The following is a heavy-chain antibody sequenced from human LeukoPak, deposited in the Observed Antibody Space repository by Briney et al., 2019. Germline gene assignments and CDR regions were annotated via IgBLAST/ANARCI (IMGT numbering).Heavy chain of an antibody. Sequence: SETLSLTCTVSGGSISSHYWSWIRQPPGKGLEWIGYIYYSGSTNYNPSLKSRVTISVDTSKNQFSLKLSSVTAADTAVYYCAREQQWWFDPWCQGTLVTVSS. CDR3: AREQQWWFDP. J-gene: IGHJ5*02. V-gene: IGHV4-59*11. CDR2: IYYSGST. CDR1: GGSISSHY. D-gene: IGHD6-19*01.